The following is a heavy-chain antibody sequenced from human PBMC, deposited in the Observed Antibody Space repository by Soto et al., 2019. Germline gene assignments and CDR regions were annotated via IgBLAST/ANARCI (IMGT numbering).Heavy chain of an antibody. V-gene: IGHV4-61*01. Sequence: TSETLSLTCTVSGGSISSSSYYWSWIRQPPGKGLEWIGYIYYSGSTNYNPSLKSRVTISVDTSKNQFSLKLSSVTAADTAVYYCARSGALLWFGVFDPWGQGTLVTVSS. D-gene: IGHD3-10*01. J-gene: IGHJ5*02. CDR3: ARSGALLWFGVFDP. CDR2: IYYSGST. CDR1: GGSISSSSYY.